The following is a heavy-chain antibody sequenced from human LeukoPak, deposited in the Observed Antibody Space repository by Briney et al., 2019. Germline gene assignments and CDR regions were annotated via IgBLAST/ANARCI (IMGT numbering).Heavy chain of an antibody. CDR2: IRYDGSNK. CDR3: ARDGLTGRTDGTLDH. CDR1: GFTFSSYG. Sequence: GGSLIFSCSAPGFTFSSYGMPRVRQAPAKGLEWVALIRYDGSNKYYADSVKGRFTISRDNSKNTLYLQMNSLRAKDTAVYYCARDGLTGRTDGTLDHWGQGTLVTVSS. D-gene: IGHD1-20*01. J-gene: IGHJ4*02. V-gene: IGHV3-30*02.